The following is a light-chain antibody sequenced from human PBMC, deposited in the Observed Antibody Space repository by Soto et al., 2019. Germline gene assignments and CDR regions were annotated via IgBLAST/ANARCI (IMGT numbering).Light chain of an antibody. V-gene: IGKV4-1*01. CDR2: WAS. CDR3: QQYYTTPFT. J-gene: IGKJ3*01. CDR1: QTVLFSSNNKNY. Sequence: DIVMTQSPDSLAVSLGERATINCKSGQTVLFSSNNKNYLAWYQQRPGQPPKLLIYWASTRESGVPDRFRGSGSGTDFNLTISTLQAEDVEVYYCQQYYTTPFTSGPGTKVDIK.